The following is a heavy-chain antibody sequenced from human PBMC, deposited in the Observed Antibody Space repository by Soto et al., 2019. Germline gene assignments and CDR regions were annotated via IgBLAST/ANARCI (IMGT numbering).Heavy chain of an antibody. Sequence: SLTMSLTSTVADGSISSSSYYWGWIRQPPGKGLEWIGSIYYSGSTYYNQSLKSRVTISVDTSKNQFSLKLSSVTAADTAVYYCARHPGCTNGVCYFDYWGQGTLVTVSS. CDR2: IYYSGST. D-gene: IGHD2-8*01. CDR3: ARHPGCTNGVCYFDY. V-gene: IGHV4-39*01. J-gene: IGHJ4*02. CDR1: DGSISSSSYY.